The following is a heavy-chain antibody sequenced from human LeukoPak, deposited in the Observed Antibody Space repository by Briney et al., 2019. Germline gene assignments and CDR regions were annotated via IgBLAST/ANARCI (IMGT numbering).Heavy chain of an antibody. J-gene: IGHJ4*02. Sequence: RGSLRLSCAASGFTFSSYAMHWVRQAPGKGLEWVAVISYDGSNKYYADSVKGRFTISRDNSKNTLYLQMNSLRAEDTAVYYCARVSEWDIVATPERYFDYWGQGTLVTVSS. CDR2: ISYDGSNK. V-gene: IGHV3-30*04. D-gene: IGHD5-12*01. CDR3: ARVSEWDIVATPERYFDY. CDR1: GFTFSSYA.